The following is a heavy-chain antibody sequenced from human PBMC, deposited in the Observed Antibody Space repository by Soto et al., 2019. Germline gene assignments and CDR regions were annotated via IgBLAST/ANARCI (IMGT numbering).Heavy chain of an antibody. D-gene: IGHD3-22*01. V-gene: IGHV1-2*04. CDR2: INPNSGGT. J-gene: IGHJ6*02. CDR3: AREGYDSSGYSYYYGMDV. Sequence: QVQLVQSGAEVKKPGASVKVSCKASGYTFTGYYMHWVRQAPGQGLEWMGWINPNSGGTNYAQKLQGWVTMTRDTSISTAYMELSRLRSDDTAVYYCAREGYDSSGYSYYYGMDVWGQGTTVTVSS. CDR1: GYTFTGYY.